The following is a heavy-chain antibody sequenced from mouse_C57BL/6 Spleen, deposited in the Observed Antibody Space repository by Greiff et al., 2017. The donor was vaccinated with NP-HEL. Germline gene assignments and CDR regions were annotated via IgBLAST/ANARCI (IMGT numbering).Heavy chain of an antibody. Sequence: EVQLQQSGPELVKPGASVKISCKASGYTFTDYYMNWVKQSHGKSLEWIGDINPNNGGTSYNQKFKGKATLTVDKSSSTAYMELRSLTSEDSAVYYCARRGKGVITTVVARAMDYWGQGTSVTVSS. J-gene: IGHJ4*01. CDR3: ARRGKGVITTVVARAMDY. CDR1: GYTFTDYY. V-gene: IGHV1-26*01. CDR2: INPNNGGT. D-gene: IGHD1-1*01.